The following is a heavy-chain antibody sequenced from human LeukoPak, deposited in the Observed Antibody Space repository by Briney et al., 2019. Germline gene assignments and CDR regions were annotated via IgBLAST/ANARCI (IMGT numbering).Heavy chain of an antibody. CDR3: ARVTMGYGESIYRGGGFDL. J-gene: IGHJ2*01. V-gene: IGHV4-39*01. D-gene: IGHD1-1*01. Sequence: SETLSLTCTVSGGSISSSSYYWGWIRQPPGKGLEWIGSIYYSGSTYYNPSLKSRVTISVDTSKNQFSLKLSSVTAADTAVYYCARVTMGYGESIYRGGGFDLWGRGTLVTVSS. CDR1: GGSISSSSYY. CDR2: IYYSGST.